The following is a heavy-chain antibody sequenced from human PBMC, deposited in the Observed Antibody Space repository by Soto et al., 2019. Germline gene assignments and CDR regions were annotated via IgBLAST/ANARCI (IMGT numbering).Heavy chain of an antibody. CDR1: GFPFSEHS. Sequence: EVQLLESGADLIQPGGSLRISCAASGFPFSEHSMSWVRQAPGKGLEWVSGLSGSGQSRYYADSVQGRFTISRDNRRRPLFLQMDSLRAEDTAVYYCAKILGNHWEEYFDEGWGRGTLVTVSA. CDR3: AKILGNHWEEYFDEG. V-gene: IGHV3-23*01. J-gene: IGHJ4*02. D-gene: IGHD1-26*01. CDR2: LSGSGQSR.